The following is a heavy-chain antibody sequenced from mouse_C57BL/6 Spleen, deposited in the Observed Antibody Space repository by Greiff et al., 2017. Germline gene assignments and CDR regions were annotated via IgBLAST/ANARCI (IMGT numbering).Heavy chain of an antibody. J-gene: IGHJ3*01. D-gene: IGHD1-1*01. CDR1: GYTFTSYT. CDR3: ARDYGSSYWFAY. V-gene: IGHV1-4*01. CDR2: ISPSSGYT. Sequence: VKLQESGAELARPGASVKMSCKASGYTFTSYTMHWVKQRPGQGLEWIGYISPSSGYTKYNQKFKDKATLTADKSSSTAYMQLSSLTSEDSAVYYCARDYGSSYWFAYWGQGTLVTVSA.